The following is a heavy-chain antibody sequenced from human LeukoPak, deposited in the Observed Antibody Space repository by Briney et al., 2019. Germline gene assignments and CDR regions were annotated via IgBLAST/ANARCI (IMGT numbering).Heavy chain of an antibody. Sequence: SETLSLTCTVSGGSISSSSYYWGWIRQPPGKGLEWIGSIYYSGSTYYNPSLKSRVTISVDTSKNQFSLKLSSVTAADTAVYYCARGHSSGWYPLDYWGQGTLVTVSS. CDR1: GGSISSSSYY. D-gene: IGHD6-19*01. CDR3: ARGHSSGWYPLDY. CDR2: IYYSGST. V-gene: IGHV4-39*01. J-gene: IGHJ4*02.